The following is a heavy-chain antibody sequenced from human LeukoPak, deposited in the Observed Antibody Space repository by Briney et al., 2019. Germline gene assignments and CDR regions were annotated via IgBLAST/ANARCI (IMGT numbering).Heavy chain of an antibody. V-gene: IGHV3-23*01. CDR2: ISGSGGST. CDR3: AKDHLTYYYDSSGYAPLDY. J-gene: IGHJ4*02. CDR1: GLTFSSYA. D-gene: IGHD3-22*01. Sequence: GGSLRLSCAAPGLTFSSYAMSLVRQAPGKGLEWVSAISGSGGSTYYADSVKGRFTISRDNSKNTLYLQMNSLRAEDTAVYYCAKDHLTYYYDSSGYAPLDYWGQGTLVTVSS.